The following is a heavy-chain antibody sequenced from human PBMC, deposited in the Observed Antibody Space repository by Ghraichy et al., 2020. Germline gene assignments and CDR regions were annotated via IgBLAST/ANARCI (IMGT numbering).Heavy chain of an antibody. CDR1: GFTFSSYS. J-gene: IGHJ4*02. V-gene: IGHV3-48*02. Sequence: SCAASGFTFSSYSMNWVRQAPGKGLEWVSYISVGSSSTIYYADSVKGRFTISRDNAKNSLYLQMNSLRDEDTAVYYGARDSGSSWYYFDYWGQGTLVTVSS. CDR2: ISVGSSSTI. CDR3: ARDSGSSWYYFDY. D-gene: IGHD6-13*01.